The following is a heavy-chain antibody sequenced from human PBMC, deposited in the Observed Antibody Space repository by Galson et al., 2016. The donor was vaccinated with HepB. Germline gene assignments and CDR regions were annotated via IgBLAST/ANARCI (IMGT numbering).Heavy chain of an antibody. CDR2: ISAYTGDT. CDR1: GYTFTSYG. D-gene: IGHD3-3*01. V-gene: IGHV1-18*01. Sequence: SVKVSCKASGYTFTSYGISWVRQAPGQGLEWMGWISAYTGDTNYLQKFQGRVTMTTDTSTSTAYKELRSLRSDETAVYYCARGPNYDFWRGYYRVRRGLDYWGQGTLVTVSS. CDR3: ARGPNYDFWRGYYRVRRGLDY. J-gene: IGHJ4*02.